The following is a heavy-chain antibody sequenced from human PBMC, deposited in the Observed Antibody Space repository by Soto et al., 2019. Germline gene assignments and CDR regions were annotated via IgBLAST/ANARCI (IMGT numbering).Heavy chain of an antibody. Sequence: QVQLQQWGAGLLKPSETLSLTCAVYGGSFSGYYWSWIRQPPGKGLEWIGEINHIGSTNYNPSLKSRVTISVDTSRTQFSLKLSSVTAAATAVYYCARAQTRYCSSTSCHRRYYGMDVWGQGTTVTVSS. CDR1: GGSFSGYY. CDR2: INHIGST. V-gene: IGHV4-34*01. CDR3: ARAQTRYCSSTSCHRRYYGMDV. D-gene: IGHD2-2*01. J-gene: IGHJ6*02.